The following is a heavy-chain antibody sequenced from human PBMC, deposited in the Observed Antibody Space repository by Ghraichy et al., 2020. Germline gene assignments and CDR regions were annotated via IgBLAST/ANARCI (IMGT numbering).Heavy chain of an antibody. D-gene: IGHD6-13*01. CDR3: ARGSSWPTRKIDY. Sequence: GGSLRLSCAASGFTFSSYSMNWVRQAPGKGLEWVSSISSSSSYIYYADSVKGRFTISRDNAKNSLYLQMNSLRAEDTAVYYCARGSSWPTRKIDYWGQGTLVTVSS. CDR2: ISSSSSYI. CDR1: GFTFSSYS. J-gene: IGHJ4*02. V-gene: IGHV3-21*01.